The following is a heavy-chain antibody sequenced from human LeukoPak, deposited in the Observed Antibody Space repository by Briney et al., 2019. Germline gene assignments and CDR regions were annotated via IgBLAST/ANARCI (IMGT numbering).Heavy chain of an antibody. CDR1: GGSISSSSYY. J-gene: IGHJ4*02. D-gene: IGHD5-18*01. V-gene: IGHV4-39*01. CDR3: ARNHTHEGYGYYFDY. CDR2: IYYSGST. Sequence: SETLSLTCTVSGGSISSSSYYWGWIRQPPGKGLEWIGIIYYSGSTHYNPSLKSRVTISVDTFKKQFSLKLSSVTAADTAVYYCARNHTHEGYGYYFDYWGQGTLITVSS.